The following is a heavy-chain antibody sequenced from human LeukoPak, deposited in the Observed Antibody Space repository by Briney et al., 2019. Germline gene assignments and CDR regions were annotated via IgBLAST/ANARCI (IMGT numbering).Heavy chain of an antibody. Sequence: SVKVSCKASGGTFSSYAISWVRQAPGQGLEWLGGIIPIFGTANYAQKFQGRVTITADKSTSTAYMELSSLRSEDTAVYYCASNIVVVPAAIGSWFDPWGQGTLVTVSS. CDR3: ASNIVVVPAAIGSWFDP. D-gene: IGHD2-2*02. J-gene: IGHJ5*02. CDR1: GGTFSSYA. CDR2: IIPIFGTA. V-gene: IGHV1-69*06.